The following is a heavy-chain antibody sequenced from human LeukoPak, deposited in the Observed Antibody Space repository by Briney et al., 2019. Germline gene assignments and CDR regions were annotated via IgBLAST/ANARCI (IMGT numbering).Heavy chain of an antibody. CDR1: GGTFSSYA. J-gene: IGHJ4*02. Sequence: SVKVSCKASGGTFSSYAISWVRQAPGQGLEWMGRIIPILGIANYAQKFQGRVTITADKSTSTAYMELSSLRSEDTAVYYCARGGDSLSYYFDYWGQGTLVTVSS. CDR2: IIPILGIA. D-gene: IGHD3-10*01. CDR3: ARGGDSLSYYFDY. V-gene: IGHV1-69*04.